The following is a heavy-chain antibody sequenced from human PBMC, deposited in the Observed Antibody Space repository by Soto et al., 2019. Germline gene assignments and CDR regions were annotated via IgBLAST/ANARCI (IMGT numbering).Heavy chain of an antibody. V-gene: IGHV1-18*04. CDR3: ATMFSYGPFDY. Sequence: ASVKVSCKASGYTFTSYGIILVRQAPGQGLEWMGWISAYNGNTNYAQKLQGRVTMTTDTSTSTAYMELRSLRSDDTAVYYCATMFSYGPFDYWGQGTLVTVSS. CDR2: ISAYNGNT. D-gene: IGHD5-18*01. CDR1: GYTFTSYG. J-gene: IGHJ4*02.